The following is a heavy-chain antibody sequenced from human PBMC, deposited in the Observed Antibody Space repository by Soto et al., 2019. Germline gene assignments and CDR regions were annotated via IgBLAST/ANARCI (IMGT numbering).Heavy chain of an antibody. CDR3: ARGRYGEY. Sequence: QVHLVQSGAEVKKPGASVKVSCKGSGYIFTTYGITWVRQAPGQGLEWMGWISAHNGNTNYAQKLQGIVTVTRDTSTSTAYMELRNLRSADTAVYYCARGRYGEYWGQGALVTVSS. J-gene: IGHJ4*02. V-gene: IGHV1-18*01. CDR1: GYIFTTYG. CDR2: ISAHNGNT. D-gene: IGHD3-10*01.